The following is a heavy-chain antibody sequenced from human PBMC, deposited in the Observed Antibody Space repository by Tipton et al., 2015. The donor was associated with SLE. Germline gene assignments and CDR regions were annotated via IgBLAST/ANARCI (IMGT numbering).Heavy chain of an antibody. Sequence: GLVKPSETLSLTCAVSGASISPNYWSWIRQPPGKGLEWIGEINHSGSTNYNPSLKSRVTISVDTSKNQFSLKLSSVTAADTAVYYCARGKAGDSYYYYYMDVWGKGTTVTVSS. V-gene: IGHV4-34*01. J-gene: IGHJ6*03. CDR1: GASISPNY. CDR2: INHSGST. D-gene: IGHD7-27*01. CDR3: ARGKAGDSYYYYYMDV.